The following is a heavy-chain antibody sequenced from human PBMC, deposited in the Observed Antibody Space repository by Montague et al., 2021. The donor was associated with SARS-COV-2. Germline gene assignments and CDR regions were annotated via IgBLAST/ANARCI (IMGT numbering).Heavy chain of an antibody. Sequence: QSGAEVKKPGESLKISCKGSGYTFSNYWIAWVRQKPGKGLEWMGIVYPGDADTRYSPSFQGQVTISVDKSISTAYLQWSSLKASDTAMYYCARHEGSGSLSYWGQGTLVTVSS. CDR1: GYTFSNYW. CDR3: ARHEGSGSLSY. J-gene: IGHJ4*02. D-gene: IGHD1-26*01. V-gene: IGHV5-51*01. CDR2: VYPGDADT.